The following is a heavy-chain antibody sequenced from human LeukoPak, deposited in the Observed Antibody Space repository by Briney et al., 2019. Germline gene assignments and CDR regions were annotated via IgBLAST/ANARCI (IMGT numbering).Heavy chain of an antibody. CDR2: INAGNGST. D-gene: IGHD6-13*01. V-gene: IGHV1-3*01. J-gene: IGHJ4*02. CDR3: ARGRRAAADVY. Sequence: ASVKVSCKSSGYTFINFAINWGRQARGQRPEGRGWINAGNGSTKYSQKFQGRVTITRGTSASTAYREVSGLTAEDTAVLYCARGRRAAADVYWGQGTLVTVSS. CDR1: GYTFINFA.